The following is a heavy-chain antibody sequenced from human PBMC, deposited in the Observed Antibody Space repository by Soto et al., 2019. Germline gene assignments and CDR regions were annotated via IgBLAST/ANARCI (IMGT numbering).Heavy chain of an antibody. J-gene: IGHJ4*02. CDR2: FDPEDGET. D-gene: IGHD1-26*01. CDR1: RYAHAEIS. Sequence: VSRYAHAEISMYWAQHAHEKGLEWMGGFDPEDGETIYAQKFQGRVTMTEDTSTDTAYMELSSLRSEDTAVYYCATDLWDSGSYYEAVYEYLRQRTLDTVFS. CDR3: ATDLWDSGSYYEAVYEY. V-gene: IGHV1-24*01.